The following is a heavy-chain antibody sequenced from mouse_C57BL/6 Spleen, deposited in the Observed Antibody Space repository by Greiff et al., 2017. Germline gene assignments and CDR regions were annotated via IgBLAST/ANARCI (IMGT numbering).Heavy chain of an antibody. Sequence: QVQLQQSGAELARPGASVKLSCKASGYTFTSYGISWVKQRTGQGLEWIGEIYPRSGNTYYNEKFKGKATLTADKSSSTAYMELRSLTSEDSAVYFCASGGAQALWFAYWGQGTLVTVSA. D-gene: IGHD3-2*02. CDR3: ASGGAQALWFAY. CDR2: IYPRSGNT. J-gene: IGHJ3*01. V-gene: IGHV1-81*01. CDR1: GYTFTSYG.